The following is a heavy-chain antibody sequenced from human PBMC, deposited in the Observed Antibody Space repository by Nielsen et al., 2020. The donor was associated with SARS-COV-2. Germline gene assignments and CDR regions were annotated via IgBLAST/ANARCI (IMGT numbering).Heavy chain of an antibody. J-gene: IGHJ4*02. Sequence: SETLSLTCTVSGGSISSYYWSWIRQPPGKGLEWIGYIYYSGITNYNPSLKSRVTMSADTSKNQFSLNLSSVTAADTAIYYCARAGRYWGTFYFWCQGTLVTVSS. CDR1: GGSISSYY. CDR2: IYYSGIT. CDR3: ARAGRYWGTFYF. V-gene: IGHV4-59*12. D-gene: IGHD3-16*01.